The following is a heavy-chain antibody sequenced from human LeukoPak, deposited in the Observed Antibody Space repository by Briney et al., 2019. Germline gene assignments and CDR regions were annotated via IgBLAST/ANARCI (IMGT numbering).Heavy chain of an antibody. V-gene: IGHV3-30-3*01. CDR1: GFTFSSYA. Sequence: GGSLRLSCAASGFTFSSYAMHWVRQAPGKGLEWVAVISYDGSNKYYADSVKGRFTISRDNSKNTLYLQMNSLRAEDTAVYYCARDFASTAYGDYGSAWGQGTLVTVSS. CDR3: ARDFASTAYGDYGSA. D-gene: IGHD4-17*01. CDR2: ISYDGSNK. J-gene: IGHJ5*02.